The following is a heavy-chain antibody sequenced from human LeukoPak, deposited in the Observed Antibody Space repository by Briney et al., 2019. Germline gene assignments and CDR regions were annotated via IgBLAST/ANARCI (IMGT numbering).Heavy chain of an antibody. V-gene: IGHV3-53*01. Sequence: PGGSLRLSCAASGFTLRVNYMTWVRQAPGKGLEWVSVIYANGSTYYPDSVKGRFTISRDNSKSSLYLQVNSLRADDTAVYYCARDSGYYYGFDIWGQGTMVTVSS. CDR3: ARDSGYYYGFDI. CDR2: IYANGST. J-gene: IGHJ3*02. D-gene: IGHD3-22*01. CDR1: GFTLRVNY.